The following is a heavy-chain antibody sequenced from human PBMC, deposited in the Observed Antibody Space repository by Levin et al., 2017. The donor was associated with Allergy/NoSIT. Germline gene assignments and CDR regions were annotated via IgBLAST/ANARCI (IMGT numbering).Heavy chain of an antibody. Sequence: PSETLSLTCAVSGGSISSGGYSWSWIRQPPGKGLEWIGNIYLSGSTSYNPSLKSRVTISVDRSKNQFSLNLSSVTAADTAVYYCARVAGYSYGYYFDYWGQGTLVTVSS. CDR1: GGSISSGGYS. D-gene: IGHD5-18*01. J-gene: IGHJ4*02. CDR3: ARVAGYSYGYYFDY. V-gene: IGHV4-30-2*01. CDR2: IYLSGST.